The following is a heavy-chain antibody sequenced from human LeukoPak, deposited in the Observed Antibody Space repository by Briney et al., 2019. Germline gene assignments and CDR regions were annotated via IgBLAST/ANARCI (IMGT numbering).Heavy chain of an antibody. Sequence: GRSLRLSCAASGFTFSSYAMHWVRQAPGKGLEWVAVISYDGSNKYYADSVKGRFTISRDNSKNTLYLQMNSLRAEDTAVYYCARDKYCPAATNIDYWGQGTLVTVSS. CDR2: ISYDGSNK. D-gene: IGHD2-2*01. CDR3: ARDKYCPAATNIDY. J-gene: IGHJ4*02. V-gene: IGHV3-30*04. CDR1: GFTFSSYA.